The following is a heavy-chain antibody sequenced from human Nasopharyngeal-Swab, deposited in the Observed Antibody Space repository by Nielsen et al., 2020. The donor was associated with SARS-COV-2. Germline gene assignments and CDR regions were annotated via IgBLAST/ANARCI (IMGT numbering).Heavy chain of an antibody. Sequence: WIRQPPGKGLEWVAVISYDGSNKYYADSVKGRFTISRDNSKNTLYLQMNSLRAEDTAVYYCASGYSYGDFDYWGQGTLVTVSS. CDR2: ISYDGSNK. V-gene: IGHV3-33*05. D-gene: IGHD5-18*01. CDR3: ASGYSYGDFDY. J-gene: IGHJ4*02.